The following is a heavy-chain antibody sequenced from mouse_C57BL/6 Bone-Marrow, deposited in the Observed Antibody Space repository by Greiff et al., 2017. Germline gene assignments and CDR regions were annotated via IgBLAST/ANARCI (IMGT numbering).Heavy chain of an antibody. CDR3: TTVGKDAWFAY. D-gene: IGHD1-3*01. V-gene: IGHV14-4*01. CDR2: IDPENGDT. J-gene: IGHJ3*01. CDR1: GFNIKDDY. Sequence: VQLQQSGAELVRPGASVKLSCTASGFNIKDDYMHWVKQRPEQGLEWIGWIDPENGDTEYASKFQGKATITADTSSNTAYLQLSSLTSEDAAVYCCTTVGKDAWFAYWGQGTLVTVSA.